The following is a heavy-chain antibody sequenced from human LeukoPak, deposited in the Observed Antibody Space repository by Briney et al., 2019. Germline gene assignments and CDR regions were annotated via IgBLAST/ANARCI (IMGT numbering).Heavy chain of an antibody. CDR2: IYYSGST. Sequence: SETLSLTYTVSGGTISSSNHYWGWIRQPPGKGPEWIGSIYYSGSTYYNPSLKSRVTISVDTSKNQFSLKLSSVTATDTAVYYCARHRGYYGSGSKLDYWGQGTLITVSS. CDR3: ARHRGYYGSGSKLDY. D-gene: IGHD3-10*01. V-gene: IGHV4-39*01. J-gene: IGHJ4*02. CDR1: GGTISSSNHY.